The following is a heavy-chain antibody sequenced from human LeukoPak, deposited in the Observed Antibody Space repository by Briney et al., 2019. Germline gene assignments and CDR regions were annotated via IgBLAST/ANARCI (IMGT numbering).Heavy chain of an antibody. Sequence: PGGSLRLSCAASGFTSSSYWMHWVRQAPGKGLVWVSRINSDGSSINYADSVKGRFTISRDNAKNTLYLQMNSLRAVDAAVYYCARGRGPYGWFDPWGQGTLVTVSS. CDR3: ARGRGPYGWFDP. V-gene: IGHV3-74*01. CDR2: INSDGSSI. D-gene: IGHD3-10*01. J-gene: IGHJ5*02. CDR1: GFTSSSYW.